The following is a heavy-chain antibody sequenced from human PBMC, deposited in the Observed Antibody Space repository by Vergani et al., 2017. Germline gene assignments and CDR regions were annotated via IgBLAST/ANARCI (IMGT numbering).Heavy chain of an antibody. D-gene: IGHD2-21*02. V-gene: IGHV4-34*01. CDR1: GGSFSGYY. J-gene: IGHJ4*02. Sequence: QVQLQQWGAGLLKPSETLSLTCAVYGGSFSGYYWSWIRQPPGKGLEWIGEINHSGSTNYNPSLKRRVTISVDTSKNRFSLKRSSVTAADTAVYYCARGRHIVVVTATGLDYWGQGTLVTVSS. CDR2: INHSGST. CDR3: ARGRHIVVVTATGLDY.